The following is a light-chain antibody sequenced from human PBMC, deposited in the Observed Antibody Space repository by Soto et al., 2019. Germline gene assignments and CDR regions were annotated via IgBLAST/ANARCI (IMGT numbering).Light chain of an antibody. CDR1: QSVSSTY. V-gene: IGKV3-20*01. Sequence: EIVLTQSPGTLSLSPEERATLSCRASQSVSSTYLAWYQQKPGQAPSLLIYGASRRATGIPDRFSGSGSGTDITLTISRLEPEDFAVYYCQQYERSPTTFGGGTKVEIK. J-gene: IGKJ4*01. CDR2: GAS. CDR3: QQYERSPTT.